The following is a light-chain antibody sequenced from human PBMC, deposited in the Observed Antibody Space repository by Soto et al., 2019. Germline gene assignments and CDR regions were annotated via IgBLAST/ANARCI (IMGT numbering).Light chain of an antibody. Sequence: DVQMTQSPSSLSGSVGDRVTIACRASQRIGNYLNWYQQKPGEAPKVLIFAASSLRRGVPSRFSGSGYGTDFTLTINSLHPEDSATYYCQQTHAVPRTFGQVTRLEIK. CDR2: AAS. J-gene: IGKJ5*01. V-gene: IGKV1-39*01. CDR3: QQTHAVPRT. CDR1: QRIGNY.